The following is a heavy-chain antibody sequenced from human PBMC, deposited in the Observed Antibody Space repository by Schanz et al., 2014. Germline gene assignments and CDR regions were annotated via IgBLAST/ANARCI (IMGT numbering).Heavy chain of an antibody. CDR3: ARDSRPNYDFLTAYYSIDY. CDR1: EFTFSSYK. J-gene: IGHJ4*02. Sequence: EVQLLESGGGLVKPGGSLRLSCEASEFTFSSYKMNWVRQAPGKGLEWVSSISSSGSYIHYADSVKGRFTISRDNAKNTLYLQMNSLRAEDTAVYYCARDSRPNYDFLTAYYSIDYWGQGTLVNVSS. CDR2: ISSSGSYI. V-gene: IGHV3-21*01. D-gene: IGHD3-9*01.